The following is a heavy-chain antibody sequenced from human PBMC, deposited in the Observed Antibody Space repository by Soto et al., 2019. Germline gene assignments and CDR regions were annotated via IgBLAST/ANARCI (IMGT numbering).Heavy chain of an antibody. J-gene: IGHJ3*02. CDR3: ARNGGGDCRDGFDI. CDR1: GGSISSYY. CDR2: IYDSGST. V-gene: IGHV4-59*01. D-gene: IGHD2-21*02. Sequence: QVQLQESGPGLVKPSETLSLTCIVSGGSISSYYWSWIRQSPGKGLEWIGYIYDSGSTNYSPSLKCRVTTAVDTSKKQFALQLRSVAVADTAVYYCARNGGGDCRDGFDIWGQGTMVTVSS.